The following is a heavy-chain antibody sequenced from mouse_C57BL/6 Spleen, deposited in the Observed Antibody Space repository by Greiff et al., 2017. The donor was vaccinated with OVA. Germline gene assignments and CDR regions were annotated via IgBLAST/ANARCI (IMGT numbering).Heavy chain of an antibody. CDR1: GYTFTEYT. CDR2: FYPGSGSI. D-gene: IGHD2-4*01. J-gene: IGHJ3*01. CDR3: ARHEEDDYSAWFAY. V-gene: IGHV1-62-2*01. Sequence: VQLQESGAELVKPGASVKLSCKASGYTFTEYTIHWVKQRSGQGLEWIGGFYPGSGSIKYNEKFKDKATLTADKSYSTVYIELSRLTSEDSAVYFCARHEEDDYSAWFAYWGQGTLVTVSA.